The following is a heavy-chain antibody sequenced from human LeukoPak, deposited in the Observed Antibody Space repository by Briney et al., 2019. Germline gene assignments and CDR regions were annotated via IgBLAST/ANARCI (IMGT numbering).Heavy chain of an antibody. CDR3: ARFGWVVPAAMFAFDY. CDR2: IYYSGST. CDR1: GDSISSYY. J-gene: IGHJ4*02. Sequence: SETLSLTCTVSGDSISSYYWSWIRQPPGKGLEWIGYIYYSGSTNYNPSLKSRVTISVDTSKNQFSLKLSSVTAADTAVYYCARFGWVVPAAMFAFDYWGQGTLVTVSS. V-gene: IGHV4-59*08. D-gene: IGHD2-2*01.